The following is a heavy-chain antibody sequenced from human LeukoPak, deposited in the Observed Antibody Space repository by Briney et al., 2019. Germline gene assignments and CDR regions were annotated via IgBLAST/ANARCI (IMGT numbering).Heavy chain of an antibody. V-gene: IGHV3-7*03. CDR1: GFSFSRYW. CDR3: ARGYSYPFP. Sequence: GGFLRLCCGSSGFSFSRYWMSWVRKAPGKGLEWVANINEDGGDKYYADSEKGRFTISRDNAKNALELQKNSLRAEDTVVYYGARGYSYPFPWGQGTLVTVSS. CDR2: INEDGGDK. D-gene: IGHD5-18*01. J-gene: IGHJ5*02.